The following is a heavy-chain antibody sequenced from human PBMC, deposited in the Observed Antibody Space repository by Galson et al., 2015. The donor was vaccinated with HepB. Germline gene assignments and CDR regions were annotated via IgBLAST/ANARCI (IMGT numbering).Heavy chain of an antibody. Sequence: SVKVSCKASGYTFTNYGISWVRQAPGRGLEWMGWISPYNANTNSPQNLQDRVTMTTDKFTSTAYMELRGLRSDDTAVYYCARSHHYAGSGSQAEPEFDYWGQGTLVTVSS. CDR1: GYTFTNYG. CDR2: ISPYNANT. J-gene: IGHJ4*02. CDR3: ARSHHYAGSGSQAEPEFDY. D-gene: IGHD3-10*01. V-gene: IGHV1-18*01.